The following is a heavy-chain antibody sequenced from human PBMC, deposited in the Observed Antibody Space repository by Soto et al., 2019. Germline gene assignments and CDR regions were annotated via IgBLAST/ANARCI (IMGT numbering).Heavy chain of an antibody. V-gene: IGHV4-59*01. CDR3: ARDNGPGKGWFDP. D-gene: IGHD3-10*01. CDR2: IYYSGST. J-gene: IGHJ5*02. Sequence: QVQLQESGPGLVKPSETLSLTCTVSGGSISSYYWSWIRQPPGKGLEWIGYIYYSGSTNYNPSPKSRVTISVDTSKNQFSLKLSSVTAADTAVYYCARDNGPGKGWFDPWGQGTLVTVSS. CDR1: GGSISSYY.